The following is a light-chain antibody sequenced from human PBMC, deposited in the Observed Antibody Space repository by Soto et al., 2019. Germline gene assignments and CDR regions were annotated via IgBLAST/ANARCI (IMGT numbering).Light chain of an antibody. V-gene: IGKV3-15*01. Sequence: EMVMTQSPDTLSVSPWERATLSCRASQSVSNNLAWYQQKAGQAPRLLMYGASTRATGIPARFSGSGSGTEFTLTISSLQSEDFAVYYCQQYNNWPLTFGGGTKVDIK. CDR2: GAS. J-gene: IGKJ4*01. CDR1: QSVSNN. CDR3: QQYNNWPLT.